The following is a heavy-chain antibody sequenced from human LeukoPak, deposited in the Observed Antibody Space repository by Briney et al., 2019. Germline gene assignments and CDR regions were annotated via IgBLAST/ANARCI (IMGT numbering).Heavy chain of an antibody. CDR1: GYTFTSCG. CDR3: ARGYCSSTSCYAPGNGAFDI. Sequence: GASVKVSCKASGYTFTSCGISWVRQAPGQGLEWMGWISAYNGNTNYAQKLQGRVTMTTDTSTSTAYMELRSLRSDDTAVYYCARGYCSSTSCYAPGNGAFDIWGQGTMVTVSS. D-gene: IGHD2-2*01. CDR2: ISAYNGNT. V-gene: IGHV1-18*01. J-gene: IGHJ3*02.